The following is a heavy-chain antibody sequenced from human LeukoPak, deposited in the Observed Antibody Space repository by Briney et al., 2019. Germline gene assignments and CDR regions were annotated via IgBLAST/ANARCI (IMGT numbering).Heavy chain of an antibody. D-gene: IGHD5-18*01. CDR3: AKGTWIQLWLD. CDR2: ISGSGGST. CDR1: GFAFSSYA. J-gene: IGHJ4*02. Sequence: GGSLRLSCAASGFAFSSYAMSWVRQAPGKGLEWVSAISGSGGSTYYADSVKGRFTISRDNSKNTLYLQMNSLRAEDTAVYYCAKGTWIQLWLDWGQGTLVTVSS. V-gene: IGHV3-23*01.